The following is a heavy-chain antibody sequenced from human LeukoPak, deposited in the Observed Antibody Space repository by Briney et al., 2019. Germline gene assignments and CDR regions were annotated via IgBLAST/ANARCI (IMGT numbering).Heavy chain of an antibody. D-gene: IGHD3-22*01. J-gene: IGHJ3*02. Sequence: GGSLRLSCTASGFTLSSYSMNWVRQAPGKGLDWVSFINCRSSYIYYAGSVKGRFTISRDNAKNSLYLQMNSLRAEDTAVYYCARSDPSITMIVVVPIAGAFDIWGQGTMVTVSS. CDR3: ARSDPSITMIVVVPIAGAFDI. CDR1: GFTLSSYS. V-gene: IGHV3-21*01. CDR2: INCRSSYI.